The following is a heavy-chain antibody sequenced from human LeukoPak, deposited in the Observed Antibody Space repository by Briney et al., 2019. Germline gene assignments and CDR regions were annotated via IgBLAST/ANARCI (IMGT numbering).Heavy chain of an antibody. J-gene: IGHJ4*02. Sequence: PSGTLSLTCAVSGGSISSSNWWSWVRPPPGKGLEWIGEIYHSGSTNYSPSLKSRVTMSVDTSKNQFSLKLSSVTAADTAVYHCARDRYYYDSSARYFDYWGQGTLVTVSS. V-gene: IGHV4-4*02. CDR1: GGSISSSNW. CDR3: ARDRYYYDSSARYFDY. D-gene: IGHD3-22*01. CDR2: IYHSGST.